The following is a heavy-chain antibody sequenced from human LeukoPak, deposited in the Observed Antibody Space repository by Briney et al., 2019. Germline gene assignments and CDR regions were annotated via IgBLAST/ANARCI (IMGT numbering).Heavy chain of an antibody. CDR2: IKQDGSEK. CDR1: GFTFTIYW. Sequence: GGSLRLSCAASGFTFTIYWMSWVRQAPGKGLEWVANIKQDGSEKYYVDSVKGRFTISRDNAKNSLYLQMNSLRAEDTAVYYCARTYYYDSSGYLSLPHDYWGQGTLVTVSS. D-gene: IGHD3-22*01. CDR3: ARTYYYDSSGYLSLPHDY. J-gene: IGHJ4*02. V-gene: IGHV3-7*01.